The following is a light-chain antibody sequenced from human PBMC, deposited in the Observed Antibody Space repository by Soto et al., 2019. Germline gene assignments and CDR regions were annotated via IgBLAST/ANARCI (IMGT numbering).Light chain of an antibody. J-gene: IGKJ5*01. V-gene: IGKV3-15*01. Sequence: EIVMTQSPATLSVSPGESATLSCRASQSVSSKLAWYQQKPGQAPRLVMYDTSTRATGIPARFSGSGSGTEFTLTISSLQSEDFAVYYCQQYNNWFSITFGQGTRLEIK. CDR2: DTS. CDR1: QSVSSK. CDR3: QQYNNWFSIT.